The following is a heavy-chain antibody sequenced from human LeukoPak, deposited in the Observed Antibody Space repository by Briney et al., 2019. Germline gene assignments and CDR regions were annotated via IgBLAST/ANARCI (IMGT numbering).Heavy chain of an antibody. Sequence: PGGSLRLSCAASGFTFSDYYMSWIRQAPGKGLEWVSYISSSGSTIYYADSVKGRFTISRDNSKKTVYLQMSSLTIEDAAVYYCAKEPGEGGSAFVYWGQGTLVTVYS. D-gene: IGHD3-16*01. V-gene: IGHV3-11*04. CDR1: GFTFSDYY. J-gene: IGHJ4*02. CDR2: ISSSGSTI. CDR3: AKEPGEGGSAFVY.